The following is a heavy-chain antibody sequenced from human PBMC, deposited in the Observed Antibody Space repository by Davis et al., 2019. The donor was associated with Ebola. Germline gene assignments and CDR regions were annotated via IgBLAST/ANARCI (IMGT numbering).Heavy chain of an antibody. CDR2: INHSGIS. CDR1: GGSFSGYY. Sequence: MPSETLSLTCAVYGGSFSGYYWSWIRQPPGKGLEWIGEINHSGISNYKPTFKSRATIAVDTSKKWFSLKLTSVTAEDTAVYYCARWASVLQRNGGMDVWGQGTTVTVSS. CDR3: ARWASVLQRNGGMDV. V-gene: IGHV4-34*01. J-gene: IGHJ6*02. D-gene: IGHD5/OR15-5a*01.